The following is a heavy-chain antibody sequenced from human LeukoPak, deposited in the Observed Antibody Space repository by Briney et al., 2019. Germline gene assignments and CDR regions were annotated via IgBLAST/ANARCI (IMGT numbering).Heavy chain of an antibody. V-gene: IGHV5-51*01. D-gene: IGHD5-24*01. Sequence: GESLKISCKGSGYNFPSYWIGWVRHMPGKGLEWMGIIYPGDSDTKYSPSFEGQVTISADKSISTAYLQWSSLKASDTAMYYCARPMAGAFDIWGQGTMVTVSS. CDR3: ARPMAGAFDI. J-gene: IGHJ3*02. CDR2: IYPGDSDT. CDR1: GYNFPSYW.